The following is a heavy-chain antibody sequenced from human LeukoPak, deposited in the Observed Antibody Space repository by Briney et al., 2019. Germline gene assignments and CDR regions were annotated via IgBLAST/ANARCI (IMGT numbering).Heavy chain of an antibody. CDR3: ARGGYCSGGSCYRGFDS. CDR2: INSDGSIT. J-gene: IGHJ4*02. D-gene: IGHD2-15*01. V-gene: IGHV3-74*03. Sequence: GGSLRLSCAASGFTFSNYWMQWVRQAPGKGLVWVSRINSDGSITTYADSVKERFTVSRDNAKNTLFLQMNSLRDEDTAVYYCARGGYCSGGSCYRGFDSWGQGTLVTVSS. CDR1: GFTFSNYW.